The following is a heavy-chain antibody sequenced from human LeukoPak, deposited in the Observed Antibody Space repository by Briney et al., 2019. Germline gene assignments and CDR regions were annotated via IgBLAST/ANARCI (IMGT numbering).Heavy chain of an antibody. J-gene: IGHJ4*02. V-gene: IGHV1-58*01. D-gene: IGHD6-19*01. CDR1: GFTFTSSA. CDR3: AKYTGYSSGWYAY. Sequence: SVKVSCKASGFTFTSSAVQWVRQARGQRLEWIGWIVVGSGNTNYAQKFQERVTITRDMSTSTAYMELSSLRAEDTAVYYCAKYTGYSSGWYAYWGQGTLVTVSS. CDR2: IVVGSGNT.